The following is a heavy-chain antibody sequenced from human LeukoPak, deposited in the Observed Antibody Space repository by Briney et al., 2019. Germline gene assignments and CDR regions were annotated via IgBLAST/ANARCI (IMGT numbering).Heavy chain of an antibody. CDR3: ARGENYYDTSGRTYYFDY. J-gene: IGHJ4*02. CDR1: GFAFSSCV. V-gene: IGHV3-30-3*01. D-gene: IGHD3-22*01. Sequence: GRSLRLSCAASGFAFSSCVMHWVRQAPGKGLEWVAVISYEGSNKYYADSVKGRFTISRDNFKNTLYLQMNSLRAEDTAVYYCARGENYYDTSGRTYYFDYWGQGTLVTVSS. CDR2: ISYEGSNK.